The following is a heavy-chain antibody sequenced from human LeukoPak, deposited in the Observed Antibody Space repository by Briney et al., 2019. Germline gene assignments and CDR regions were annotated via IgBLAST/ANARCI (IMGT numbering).Heavy chain of an antibody. D-gene: IGHD1-26*01. CDR3: ATIGDRRSGELYRIDY. V-gene: IGHV3-30-3*01. CDR2: VSYGGSNK. Sequence: PGGSLRLSCAASGFTFNNYAMLWVRQAPGRGLVWVAVVSYGGSNKYYADSVKGRFTNSKDNSKNTLYLQMNSLRAEDAAVYYCATIGDRRSGELYRIDYWGQGTLVTVSS. CDR1: GFTFNNYA. J-gene: IGHJ4*02.